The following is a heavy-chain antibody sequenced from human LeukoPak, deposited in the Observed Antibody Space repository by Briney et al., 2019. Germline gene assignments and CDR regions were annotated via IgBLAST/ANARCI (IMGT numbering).Heavy chain of an antibody. Sequence: GASVKVSCKASGYTFTSYGISWVRQAPGQGLEWMGWISAYSGNTNYAQKLQGRVTMTTDTSTSTAYMELRSLRSDDTAVYYCACFPSPYGEDYYYGMDVWGQGTTVTVSS. V-gene: IGHV1-18*01. CDR3: ACFPSPYGEDYYYGMDV. CDR1: GYTFTSYG. CDR2: ISAYSGNT. D-gene: IGHD4-17*01. J-gene: IGHJ6*02.